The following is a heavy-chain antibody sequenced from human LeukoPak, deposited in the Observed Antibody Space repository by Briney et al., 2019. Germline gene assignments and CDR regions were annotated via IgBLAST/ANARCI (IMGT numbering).Heavy chain of an antibody. CDR3: AKTSVAGTRYNYYAMDV. J-gene: IGHJ6*02. V-gene: IGHV3-23*01. Sequence: GGSLRLSCAASGFTFNNYVMRWVRQAPGKGLEWVSTISGSGGSTHYADSVKGRFTISRDNSKNTLSLQMNSLRGEDTAVYYCAKTSVAGTRYNYYAMDVWGQGTTVTVSS. D-gene: IGHD6-13*01. CDR2: ISGSGGST. CDR1: GFTFNNYV.